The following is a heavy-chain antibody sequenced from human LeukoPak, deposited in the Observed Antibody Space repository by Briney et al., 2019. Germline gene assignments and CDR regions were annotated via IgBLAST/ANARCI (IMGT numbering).Heavy chain of an antibody. CDR3: ARAVGATNYFDY. J-gene: IGHJ4*02. CDR2: ISSNGGNT. V-gene: IGHV3-64*01. Sequence: GGSLRLSCAASGFTFSSYAIHWVRQAPGKGLEYVSAISSNGGNTYYAHSVKGRFTISRDNSKNTLYLQIGSLRAEDMAVYYCARAVGATNYFDYWGQGTLVTVSS. CDR1: GFTFSSYA. D-gene: IGHD1-26*01.